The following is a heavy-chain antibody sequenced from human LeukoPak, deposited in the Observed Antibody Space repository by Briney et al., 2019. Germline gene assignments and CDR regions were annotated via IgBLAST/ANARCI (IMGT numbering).Heavy chain of an antibody. J-gene: IGHJ6*04. CDR3: AEGTYYYYGMDV. CDR1: GFTFSSYS. CDR2: ISSSSSYI. Sequence: GGSLRLSCAASGFTFSSYSMNWVRQAPGEGLEWVSSISSSSSYIYYADSVKGRFTISRDNAKNSLYLQMNSLRAEDTAVYYCAEGTYYYYGMDVWGKGTTVTVSS. V-gene: IGHV3-21*01.